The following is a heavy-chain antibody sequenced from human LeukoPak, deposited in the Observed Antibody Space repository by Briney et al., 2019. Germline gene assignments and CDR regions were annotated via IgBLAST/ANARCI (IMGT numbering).Heavy chain of an antibody. J-gene: IGHJ4*02. D-gene: IGHD3-10*01. CDR3: ATALGEFDY. Sequence: KPSETLSLTCTVSGGSISSYYWSWIRQPPVKGLEWIGYIYYSGSTNYNPSLKSRVTISVDTSKNQFSLKLSSVTAADTAVYYCATALGEFDYWGQGTLVTVSS. CDR1: GGSISSYY. CDR2: IYYSGST. V-gene: IGHV4-59*12.